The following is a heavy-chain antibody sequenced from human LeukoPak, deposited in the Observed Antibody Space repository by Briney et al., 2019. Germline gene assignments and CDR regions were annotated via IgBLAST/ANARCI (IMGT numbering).Heavy chain of an antibody. CDR1: GCTFSSYA. D-gene: IGHD6-13*01. V-gene: IGHV3-23*01. Sequence: GGSLRLSCAASGCTFSSYAMSWVRQAPGKGLEWVSAVSGNGGTTYYADSVKGRFTISRDNSKNTMYLQMNSLRAEDTAVYYCAKGSSWSSRYFDYWGQGTLVTVSS. J-gene: IGHJ4*02. CDR2: VSGNGGTT. CDR3: AKGSSWSSRYFDY.